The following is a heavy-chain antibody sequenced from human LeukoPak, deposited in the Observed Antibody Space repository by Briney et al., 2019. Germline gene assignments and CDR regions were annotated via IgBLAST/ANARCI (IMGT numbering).Heavy chain of an antibody. J-gene: IGHJ4*02. CDR2: IYYSGST. CDR1: GGSISSYY. CDR3: AREGWIDGGNYYDY. D-gene: IGHD4-23*01. V-gene: IGHV4-59*01. Sequence: SETLSLTCTVSGGSISSYYWSWIRQPPGKGLEWIGYIYYSGSTNYNPSLKSRVTISVDTSKNQFSLKLSSVTAADTAVYYCAREGWIDGGNYYDYWGQGTLVTVSS.